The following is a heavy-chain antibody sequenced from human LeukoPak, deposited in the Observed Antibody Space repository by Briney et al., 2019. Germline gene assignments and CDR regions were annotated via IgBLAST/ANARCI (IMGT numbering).Heavy chain of an antibody. CDR2: IYYSGST. D-gene: IGHD6-13*01. Sequence: PSETLSLTCTVSGGSISSYYWSWIRQPPGKGLEWIGYIYYSGSTNYNPSLKSRVTISVDTSKNQFSLKLSSVTAADTAVYYCARGKAVAAAASYYFDYWGQGTLVTVSS. V-gene: IGHV4-59*01. J-gene: IGHJ4*02. CDR1: GGSISSYY. CDR3: ARGKAVAAAASYYFDY.